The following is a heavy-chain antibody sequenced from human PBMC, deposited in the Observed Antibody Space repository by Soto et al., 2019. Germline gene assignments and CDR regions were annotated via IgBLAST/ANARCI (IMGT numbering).Heavy chain of an antibody. V-gene: IGHV4-30-4*01. D-gene: IGHD6-19*01. J-gene: IGHJ5*02. Sequence: SETLSLTCTVSGGSINSGDYYWSWIRQPPGKGLEWIGYIFYSGSTSYNPSLESRVTISLDTSKNQFSLKLSSVTAADTAVYYCASARAVAGTFKFDPWGQGSLVTSPQ. CDR3: ASARAVAGTFKFDP. CDR1: GGSINSGDYY. CDR2: IFYSGST.